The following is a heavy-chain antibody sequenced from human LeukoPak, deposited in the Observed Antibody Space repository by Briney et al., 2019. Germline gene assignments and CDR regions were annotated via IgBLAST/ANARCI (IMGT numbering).Heavy chain of an antibody. Sequence: PGGSLRLSCAASGFMFSTYWMSWVRQAPGKGLEWVATIKPDGSEKYYVDSVTGRFTISRDNAKNSLSLQMSSLRAEDTAVYYCAGARLDSWGQGSLVTVSS. J-gene: IGHJ5*01. V-gene: IGHV3-7*01. CDR2: IKPDGSEK. CDR1: GFMFSTYW. CDR3: AGARLDS.